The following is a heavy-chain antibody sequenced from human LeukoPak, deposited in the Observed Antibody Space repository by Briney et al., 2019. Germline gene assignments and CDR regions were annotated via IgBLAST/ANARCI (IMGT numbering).Heavy chain of an antibody. V-gene: IGHV4-59*01. Sequence: SETLSLTCTVSGGSISSYYWSWIRQPPGKGLGWIGYIYYSGSTNYNPSLKSRVTISVDTSKNQFSLKLSSVTAADTAVYYCARPAVLNDAFDIWGQGTMVTVSS. J-gene: IGHJ3*02. CDR2: IYYSGST. D-gene: IGHD2-8*02. CDR3: ARPAVLNDAFDI. CDR1: GGSISSYY.